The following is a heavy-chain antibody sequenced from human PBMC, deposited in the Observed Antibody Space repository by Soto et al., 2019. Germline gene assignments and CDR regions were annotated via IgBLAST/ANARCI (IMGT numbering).Heavy chain of an antibody. CDR3: ASIVVVPAATKNDYYYYGMDV. Sequence: ASVKVSCKASGYTFTSYGSSWVRQAPGQGLEWMGWISAYNGNTNYAQKLQGRVTMTTDTSTSTAYMELRSLRSDDTAVYYCASIVVVPAATKNDYYYYGMDVWGQGTTVTVSS. D-gene: IGHD2-2*01. CDR1: GYTFTSYG. V-gene: IGHV1-18*01. CDR2: ISAYNGNT. J-gene: IGHJ6*02.